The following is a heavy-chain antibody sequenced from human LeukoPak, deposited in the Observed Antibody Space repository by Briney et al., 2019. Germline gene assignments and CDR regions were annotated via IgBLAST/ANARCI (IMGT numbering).Heavy chain of an antibody. CDR1: GFTFSIYG. J-gene: IGHJ4*02. CDR2: IWYDGSNK. V-gene: IGHV3-33*01. D-gene: IGHD4-17*01. Sequence: PGGSLRLSCAASGFTFSIYGMHWVRQAPGKGLEWVAVIWYDGSNKYYADSVKGRFTISRDNSKNTLYLQMNGLRAEDTAVYYCAREAVTRNYFDYWGQGTLVTVSS. CDR3: AREAVTRNYFDY.